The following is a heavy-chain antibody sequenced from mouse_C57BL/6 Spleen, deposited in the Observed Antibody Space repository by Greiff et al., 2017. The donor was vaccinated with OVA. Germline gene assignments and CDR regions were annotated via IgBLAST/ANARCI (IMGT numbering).Heavy chain of an antibody. D-gene: IGHD2-3*01. V-gene: IGHV1-50*01. J-gene: IGHJ4*01. CDR2: IDPSDSYT. CDR3: ARGGGYYPYYYAMDY. Sequence: QVQLQQPGAELVKPGASVKLSCKASGYTFTSYWMQWVKQRPGQGLEWIGEIDPSDSYTNYNQKFKGKATLTVDTSSSTAYMQLSSLTSEDSAVYYCARGGGYYPYYYAMDYWGQGTSVTVSS. CDR1: GYTFTSYW.